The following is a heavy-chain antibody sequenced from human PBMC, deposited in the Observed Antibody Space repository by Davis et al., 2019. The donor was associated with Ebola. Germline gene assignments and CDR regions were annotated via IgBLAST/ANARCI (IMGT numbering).Heavy chain of an antibody. CDR3: ARVDTAMGKDY. V-gene: IGHV3-9*01. J-gene: IGHJ4*02. CDR2: ISWNSGTI. Sequence: GGSLRLSCAASGFTFDDYAMHWVRQAPGKGLEWVSGISWNSGTIGYADSVKGRFIISSDNAKNSLYLQMNSLRAEDTAVYYCARVDTAMGKDYWGQGTLVTVSS. CDR1: GFTFDDYA. D-gene: IGHD5-18*01.